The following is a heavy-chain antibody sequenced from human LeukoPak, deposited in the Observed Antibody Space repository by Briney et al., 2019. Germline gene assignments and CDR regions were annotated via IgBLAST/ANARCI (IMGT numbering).Heavy chain of an antibody. V-gene: IGHV3-30*02. CDR3: AKDPPPRPGVNYYYYMDV. D-gene: IGHD3-3*01. Sequence: GGSLRLSCAASGFTFSSYGMHWVRQAPGKGLEWVAFIRYDGSNKYYADSVKGRFTISRDNSKNTLYLQMNSLRAEDTAVYYCAKDPPPRPGVNYYYYMDVWGKGTTVTVSS. J-gene: IGHJ6*03. CDR1: GFTFSSYG. CDR2: IRYDGSNK.